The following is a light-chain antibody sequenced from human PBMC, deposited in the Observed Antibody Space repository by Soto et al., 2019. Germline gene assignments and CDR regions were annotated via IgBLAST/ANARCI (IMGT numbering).Light chain of an antibody. Sequence: QLVLTQSSSASASLGSSVKLTCTLSSGHLSYIIAWHQQQPGKAPRYLMKLEGSGSYNKGSGVPDRFSGSSSGADRYLTISSLQFEDEADYYCETWDSNTRVFGGGTKLTVL. CDR3: ETWDSNTRV. CDR1: SGHLSYI. J-gene: IGLJ3*02. V-gene: IGLV4-60*02. CDR2: LEGSGSY.